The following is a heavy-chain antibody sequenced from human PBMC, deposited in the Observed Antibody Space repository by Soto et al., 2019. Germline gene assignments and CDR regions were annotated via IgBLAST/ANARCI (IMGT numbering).Heavy chain of an antibody. CDR1: GFTFSSYA. D-gene: IGHD3-10*01. CDR2: ISDSGGNK. Sequence: PGGSLRLACAASGFTFSSYAMSWVRQAPGERLRWVSTISDSGGNKYYADSVKGRFTFSRDNSRNTLFLQMNSLRADDTALYYYAKARGSENGYPYYFGLDVWGQGTTVTVSS. CDR3: AKARGSENGYPYYFGLDV. V-gene: IGHV3-23*01. J-gene: IGHJ6*01.